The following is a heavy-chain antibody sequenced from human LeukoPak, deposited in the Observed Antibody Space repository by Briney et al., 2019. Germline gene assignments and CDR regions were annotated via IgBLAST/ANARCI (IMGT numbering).Heavy chain of an antibody. CDR3: ARAVAATSGRFSLGY. J-gene: IGHJ4*02. CDR1: GDSISNSNW. CDR2: ISHSGSI. V-gene: IGHV4-4*02. Sequence: PSETLSLTCDVSGDSISNSNWWSWVRQPPGKGLEWVGEISHSGSINYNPSLKSRVIISMDKSKNHFSLKLSSITAAGTAVYYCARAVAATSGRFSLGYWGQGTLVTVSS. D-gene: IGHD6-19*01.